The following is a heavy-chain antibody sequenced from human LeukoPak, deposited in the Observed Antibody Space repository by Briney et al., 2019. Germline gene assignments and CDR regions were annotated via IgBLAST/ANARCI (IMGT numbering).Heavy chain of an antibody. CDR3: ARDSKYSSSFLFDP. D-gene: IGHD6-13*01. CDR1: GFTFSSYW. CDR2: INSEGSRT. Sequence: GGSLRLSCAASGFTFSSYWMHWVRQAPGKGLVWVSRINSEGSRTFYADSVKGRFTISRDDAKNSLYLQMNSLRAEDTAMYYCARDSKYSSSFLFDPWGQGTLVTVSS. V-gene: IGHV3-74*01. J-gene: IGHJ5*02.